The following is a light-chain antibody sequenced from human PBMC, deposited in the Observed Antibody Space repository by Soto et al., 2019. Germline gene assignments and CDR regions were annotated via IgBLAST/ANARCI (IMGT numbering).Light chain of an antibody. J-gene: IGLJ2*01. V-gene: IGLV2-23*01. Sequence: QSALTQPASVSGSPGQSITISCTGTSSDVGSHNLVSWYQQHPGKAPKLMIYEGLKRPSGVSNRFSGSKSGNTASLTISGLQAEDEADYYCCSYAGSVVFGGGTKLTVL. CDR2: EGL. CDR3: CSYAGSVV. CDR1: SSDVGSHNL.